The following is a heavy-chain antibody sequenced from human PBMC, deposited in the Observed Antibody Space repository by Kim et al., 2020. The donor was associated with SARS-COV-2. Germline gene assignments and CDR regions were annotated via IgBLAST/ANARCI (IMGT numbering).Heavy chain of an antibody. D-gene: IGHD6-6*01. CDR3: AKASSLGIDEGAGMDV. J-gene: IGHJ6*02. V-gene: IGHV3-9*01. CDR1: GFTFDDYA. Sequence: GGSLRLSCAASGFTFDDYAMHWVRQAPGKGLEWVSGISWNSGSIGYADSVKGRFTISRDNAKNSLYLQMNSLRAEDTALYYCAKASSLGIDEGAGMDVWGQGTTVTVSS. CDR2: ISWNSGSI.